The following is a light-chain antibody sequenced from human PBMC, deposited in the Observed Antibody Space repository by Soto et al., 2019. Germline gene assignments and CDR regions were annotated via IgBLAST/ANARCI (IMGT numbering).Light chain of an antibody. CDR2: QTS. CDR1: QYINTR. J-gene: IGKJ1*01. Sequence: EIVLTQSPATLSSFPGDRVTLSCRASQYINTRLAWYQHRPGQAPRLLIYQTSIRAAGIPARFSGSGSGTDFTLTISSLEPEDFAVYYCQQLTDWPPQWTFGQGTKVDIK. CDR3: QQLTDWPPQWT. V-gene: IGKV3-11*01.